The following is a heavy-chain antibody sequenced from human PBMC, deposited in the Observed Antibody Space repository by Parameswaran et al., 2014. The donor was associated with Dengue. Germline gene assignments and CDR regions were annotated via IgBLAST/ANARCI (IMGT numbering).Heavy chain of an antibody. J-gene: IGHJ6*03. CDR2: ISSSSSYI. D-gene: IGHD3-3*01. CDR3: ARTSYYDFWSGSHYYYMDV. Sequence: VRQMPGKGLEWVSSISSSSSYIYYADSVKGRFTISRDNAKNSLYLQMNSLRAEDTAVYYCARTSYYDFWSGSHYYYMDVWGKGTTVTVSS. V-gene: IGHV3-21*01.